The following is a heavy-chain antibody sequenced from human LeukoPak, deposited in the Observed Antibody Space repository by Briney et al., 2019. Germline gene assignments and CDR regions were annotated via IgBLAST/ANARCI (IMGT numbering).Heavy chain of an antibody. CDR3: ARRYCSGNTCYPHFDY. CDR2: INQDGSEK. V-gene: IGHV3-7*01. Sequence: EGSLRLSCAASGFTFNTYWMTWVRQAPGKGLEWVANINQDGSEKYYVDSVKGRFTISRDNAKNSLFLHMISLRAEDAAVYYCARRYCSGNTCYPHFDYWGQGTLVTVAS. CDR1: GFTFNTYW. D-gene: IGHD2-2*01. J-gene: IGHJ4*02.